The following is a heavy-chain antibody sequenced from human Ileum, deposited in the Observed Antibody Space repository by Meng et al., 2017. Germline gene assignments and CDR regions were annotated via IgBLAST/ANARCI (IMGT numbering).Heavy chain of an antibody. CDR1: GFTFSNNW. V-gene: IGHV3-7*01. J-gene: IGHJ4*02. Sequence: GESLKISCAGSGFTFSNNWMSWVRQAPGKGLEWVANIKQDGSVKYCVDSVKGRFTISRDNAKNSLYLQMNSLRAEDTAVYYCARTFALDCWGQGTLVTVSS. CDR3: ARTFALDC. D-gene: IGHD2/OR15-2a*01. CDR2: IKQDGSVK.